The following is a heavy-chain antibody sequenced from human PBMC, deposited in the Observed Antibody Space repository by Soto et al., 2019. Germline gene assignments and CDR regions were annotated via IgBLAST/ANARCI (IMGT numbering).Heavy chain of an antibody. CDR1: GYTFTHYA. Sequence: ASVKVSCKSSGYTFTHYAMHCVRQAPGQGLEWLGWINTDNGYTAFSQKFQGRVSITMDTSASTAYVEPSSLTSEDTGVYYCARQGDSRILRDTFDIWGQGTLVTVSS. D-gene: IGHD2-8*01. CDR3: ARQGDSRILRDTFDI. J-gene: IGHJ3*02. CDR2: INTDNGYT. V-gene: IGHV1-3*04.